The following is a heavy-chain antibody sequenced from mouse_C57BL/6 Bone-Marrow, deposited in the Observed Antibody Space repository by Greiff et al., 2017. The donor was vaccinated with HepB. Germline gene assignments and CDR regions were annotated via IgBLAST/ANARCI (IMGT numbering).Heavy chain of an antibody. CDR2: ISSGGSYT. V-gene: IGHV5-6*02. J-gene: IGHJ3*01. CDR1: GFTFSSYG. CDR3: ARHYDYLFAY. Sequence: DVMLVESGGDLVKPGGSLKLSCAASGFTFSSYGMSWVRQTPDKRLEWVATISSGGSYTYYPDSVKGRFTISRDNAKNTLYLQMSSLKSEDTAMYYCARHYDYLFAYWGQGTLVTVSA. D-gene: IGHD2-4*01.